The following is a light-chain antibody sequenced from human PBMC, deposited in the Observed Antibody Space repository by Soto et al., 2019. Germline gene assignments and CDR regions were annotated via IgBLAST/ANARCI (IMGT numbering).Light chain of an antibody. CDR3: LQDYNYPYT. CDR1: QGIKND. V-gene: IGKV1-6*01. J-gene: IGKJ2*01. Sequence: AIQLTQSPASLSASVGDRVTITCRASQGIKNDVAWYQQRPGKAPKLLIYAASSLQSGVPSRFSGSGSGTDFTLTISSLQPEDFASYYCLQDYNYPYTFGQGTKLEIK. CDR2: AAS.